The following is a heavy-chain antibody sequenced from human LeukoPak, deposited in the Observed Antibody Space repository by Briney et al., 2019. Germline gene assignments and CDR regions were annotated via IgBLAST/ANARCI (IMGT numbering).Heavy chain of an antibody. CDR1: GYTFTGYY. D-gene: IGHD1-26*01. CDR2: INPNSGGT. Sequence: ASVKVSCKASGYTFTGYYMHWVRQAPGQGLEWMGWINPNSGGTNYAQKFQGRVTMTRDTSISTAFMELSRLRSDDTAVYYCARPRPLRQPTNWFDPWGQETLVTVSS. V-gene: IGHV1-2*02. J-gene: IGHJ5*02. CDR3: ARPRPLRQPTNWFDP.